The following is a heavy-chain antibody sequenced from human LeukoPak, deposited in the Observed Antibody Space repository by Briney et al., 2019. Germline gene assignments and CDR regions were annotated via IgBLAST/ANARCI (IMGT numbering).Heavy chain of an antibody. Sequence: SETLSLTCTVSGGSIRGYYWSWIRQPPGKGLEWIGYIYYSGSTNYNPSLKSRVTISVDTSKNQFSLKLSSVTAADTAVYYCARSGGNSAPRLLGYWGQGTLVTVSS. CDR2: IYYSGST. CDR1: GGSIRGYY. V-gene: IGHV4-59*08. CDR3: ARSGGNSAPRLLGY. J-gene: IGHJ4*02. D-gene: IGHD4-23*01.